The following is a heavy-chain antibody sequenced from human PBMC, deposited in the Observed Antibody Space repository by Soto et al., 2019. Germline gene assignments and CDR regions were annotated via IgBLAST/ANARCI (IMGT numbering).Heavy chain of an antibody. Sequence: QVQLQESGPGLVKPSQTLSLTCTVSGGSISSGDYYWSWIRQPPGKGLERIGYVYYSGSTYYNPSLQSRVTISVDTSKNQFSLKLSSVTAADTAVYYCARDSVVRVDYYYYGMDVWGQGTTVTVSS. CDR3: ARDSVVRVDYYYYGMDV. CDR1: GGSISSGDYY. CDR2: VYYSGST. J-gene: IGHJ6*02. D-gene: IGHD2-15*01. V-gene: IGHV4-30-4*01.